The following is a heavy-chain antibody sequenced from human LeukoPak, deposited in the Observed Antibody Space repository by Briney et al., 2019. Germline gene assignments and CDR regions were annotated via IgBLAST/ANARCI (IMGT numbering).Heavy chain of an antibody. CDR2: ISDSGNT. CDR1: GFTVSSNY. CDR3: AKAPVTTCRGAYCYPFDY. J-gene: IGHJ4*02. V-gene: IGHV3-53*01. D-gene: IGHD2-21*01. Sequence: PGGSLRLSCAASGFTVSSNYMSWVRQAPGKGLEWVSAISDSGNTYHADSVKGRFTISRDSSKNTLFLQMNRLRPEDAAVYYCAKAPVTTCRGAYCYPFDYWGQGTLVTVSS.